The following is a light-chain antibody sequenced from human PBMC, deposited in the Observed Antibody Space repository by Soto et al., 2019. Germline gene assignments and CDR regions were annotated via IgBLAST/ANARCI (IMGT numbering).Light chain of an antibody. J-gene: IGKJ2*01. CDR1: QSVASN. CDR3: QQYHNWPPQYT. Sequence: EIVMTQSPASLSVSPGDGATLSCRASQSVASNVAWYQQKPGQGPRLLIHGASTRAVGVPARLSGSGSGTDFTLTISSLQSEDFAVYYCQQYHNWPPQYTFGQGTQLQIK. CDR2: GAS. V-gene: IGKV3-15*01.